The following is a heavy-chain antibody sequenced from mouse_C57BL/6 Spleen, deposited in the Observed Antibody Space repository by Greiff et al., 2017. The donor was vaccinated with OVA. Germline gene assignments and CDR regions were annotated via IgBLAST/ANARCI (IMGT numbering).Heavy chain of an antibody. CDR1: GYAFSSSW. D-gene: IGHD6-5*01. Sequence: VQRVESGPELVKPGASVKISCKASGYAFSSSWMNWVKQRPGKGLEWIGRIYPGDGDTNYNGKFKGKATLTADKSSSTAYMQLSSLTSEDSAVYFCARSPYCNYFDYWGQGTTLTVSS. CDR2: IYPGDGDT. CDR3: ARSPYCNYFDY. V-gene: IGHV1-82*01. J-gene: IGHJ2*01.